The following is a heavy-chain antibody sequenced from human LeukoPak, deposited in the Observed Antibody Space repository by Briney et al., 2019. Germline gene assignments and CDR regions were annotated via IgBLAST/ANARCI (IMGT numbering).Heavy chain of an antibody. Sequence: ASVKVSCKASGYTFTSYGISWVRQAPGRGLEWMGWISAYNGNTNYAQKLQGRVTMTTDTSTSTAYMELRSLRSDVTAVYYCARDLQVVRGVIIVNWFDPWGQGTLVTVSS. D-gene: IGHD3-10*01. J-gene: IGHJ5*02. CDR2: ISAYNGNT. CDR1: GYTFTSYG. V-gene: IGHV1-18*01. CDR3: ARDLQVVRGVIIVNWFDP.